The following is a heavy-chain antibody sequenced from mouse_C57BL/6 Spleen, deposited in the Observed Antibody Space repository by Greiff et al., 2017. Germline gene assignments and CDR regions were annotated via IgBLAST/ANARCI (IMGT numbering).Heavy chain of an antibody. Sequence: QVQLQQPGAELVKPGASVKLSCKASGYTFTSYWMHWVKQRPGRGLEWIGRIDPNSGGTKYNEKFKSKATLTVDKPSSTAYMQLSSLTSEDSAVYDCARWGYYGSTFAYWGQGTLVTVSA. J-gene: IGHJ3*01. CDR1: GYTFTSYW. V-gene: IGHV1-72*01. CDR2: IDPNSGGT. D-gene: IGHD1-1*01. CDR3: ARWGYYGSTFAY.